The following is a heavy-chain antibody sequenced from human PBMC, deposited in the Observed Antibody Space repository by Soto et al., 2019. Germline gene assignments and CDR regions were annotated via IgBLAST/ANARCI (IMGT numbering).Heavy chain of an antibody. D-gene: IGHD3-3*01. J-gene: IGHJ4*02. V-gene: IGHV3-13*01. CDR3: ARGYDFWSGSFDC. CDR1: GFTFSNYD. Sequence: GGSLRLSCAASGFTFSNYDMHWVRQVTGKGLEWVSAIGTVGDTYYPGSVKGRFTISRENAENSLYLQMNSLRAEDTAVYYCARGYDFWSGSFDCWGQGTLVTVSS. CDR2: IGTVGDT.